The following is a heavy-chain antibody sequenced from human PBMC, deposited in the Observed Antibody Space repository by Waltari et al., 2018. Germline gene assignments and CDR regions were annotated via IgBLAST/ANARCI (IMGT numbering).Heavy chain of an antibody. CDR2: IYTSGST. J-gene: IGHJ4*02. CDR3: ARDHSSSWAKFDL. V-gene: IGHV4-61*01. D-gene: IGHD6-13*01. Sequence: QVQLQESSPGLVKPPESLSLTCTVSGASATGGSYYWSWIRQPPGKGLEWIGCIYTSGSTNYNPSLKSRVSMSLDTSKNQFSLKLSTVTAADTALYYCARDHSSSWAKFDLWGQGTLVIGSS. CDR1: GASATGGSYY.